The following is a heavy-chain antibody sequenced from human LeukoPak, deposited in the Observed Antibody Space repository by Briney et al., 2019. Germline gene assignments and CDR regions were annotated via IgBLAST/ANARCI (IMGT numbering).Heavy chain of an antibody. CDR1: GFTFSSYS. CDR2: ISSSSSYI. D-gene: IGHD3-22*01. V-gene: IGHV3-21*04. J-gene: IGHJ6*03. Sequence: GGSLRLSCAASGFTFSSYSMNWVRQAPGKGLEWVSSISSSSSYIYYADSVRGRFTISRDNSKNTLYLQMNSLRAEDTAVYYCAKDGSSGYQYYYYYYMDVWGKGTTVTVSS. CDR3: AKDGSSGYQYYYYYYMDV.